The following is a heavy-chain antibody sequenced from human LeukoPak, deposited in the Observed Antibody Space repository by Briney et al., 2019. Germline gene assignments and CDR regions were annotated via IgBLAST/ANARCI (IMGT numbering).Heavy chain of an antibody. CDR2: IYYSGST. CDR1: GGSISSYY. CDR3: ARDRGFSDYGDYWGEYYYYYGMDA. Sequence: SETLSLTCTVSGGSISSYYWSWIRQPPGKGLEWIGYIYYSGSTNYNPSLKSRVTISVDTSKNQFSLKLSSATAADTAVYYCARDRGFSDYGDYWGEYYYYYGMDAWGQGTTVTVSS. D-gene: IGHD4-17*01. V-gene: IGHV4-59*01. J-gene: IGHJ6*02.